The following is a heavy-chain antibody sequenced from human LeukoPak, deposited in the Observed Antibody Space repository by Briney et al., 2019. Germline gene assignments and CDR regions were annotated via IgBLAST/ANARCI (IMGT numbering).Heavy chain of an antibody. CDR3: ARVKRGYCSSTSCPDSRWNYYYYYYMDV. CDR2: INHSGST. D-gene: IGHD2-2*01. CDR1: GGSFSGYY. V-gene: IGHV4-34*01. J-gene: IGHJ6*03. Sequence: SETLSLTCAVYGGSFSGYYWSWIRQPPGKGLEWIGEINHSGSTNYHPSLKSRVTISVDTSKNQYSLKLSSVTAADTAVYYCARVKRGYCSSTSCPDSRWNYYYYYYMDVWGKGTTVTVSS.